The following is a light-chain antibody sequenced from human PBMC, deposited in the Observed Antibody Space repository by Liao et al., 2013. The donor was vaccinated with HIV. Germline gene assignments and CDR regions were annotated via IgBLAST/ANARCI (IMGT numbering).Light chain of an antibody. CDR1: HLGDKY. V-gene: IGLV3-1*01. CDR3: QTWDSRSYV. Sequence: SYELAQPPSVSVSPGQTANITCSGDHLGDKYASWYQQKPGQSPVLVIYQDKKRPSGIPERYTGSNSGITATLTISGTQAIDEADYYCQTWDSRSYVFGTGTRVTVL. CDR2: QDK. J-gene: IGLJ1*01.